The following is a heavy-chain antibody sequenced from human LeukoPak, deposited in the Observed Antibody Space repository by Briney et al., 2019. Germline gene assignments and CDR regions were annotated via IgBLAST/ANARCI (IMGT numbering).Heavy chain of an antibody. Sequence: PSETLSLTCTVSGGSISIYYWSWIRQPPGKGLEWIGYIYYSGSTNYNPSLKSRVTISVDTSKNQFSLKLSSVTAADTAVYYCARLASLSITGTTSYYYYGMDVWGQGTTVTVSS. D-gene: IGHD1-20*01. J-gene: IGHJ6*02. V-gene: IGHV4-59*08. CDR3: ARLASLSITGTTSYYYYGMDV. CDR2: IYYSGST. CDR1: GGSISIYY.